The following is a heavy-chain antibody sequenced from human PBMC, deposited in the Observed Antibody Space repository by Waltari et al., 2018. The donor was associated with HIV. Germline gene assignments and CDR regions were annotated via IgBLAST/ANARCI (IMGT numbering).Heavy chain of an antibody. Sequence: QVHLQQSGPGLVKPSQTLSLTCAISGDSVSSKSTAWNWIGQSPSRALEWLGRTYYRSKWYNDYAVSVKSRVTINPDTSKNQFSLQLNSVTPEDTAVYYCARDIEYYGDPGAAFDIWGQGTMVTVSS. J-gene: IGHJ3*02. D-gene: IGHD4-17*01. V-gene: IGHV6-1*01. CDR1: GDSVSSKSTA. CDR2: TYYRSKWYN. CDR3: ARDIEYYGDPGAAFDI.